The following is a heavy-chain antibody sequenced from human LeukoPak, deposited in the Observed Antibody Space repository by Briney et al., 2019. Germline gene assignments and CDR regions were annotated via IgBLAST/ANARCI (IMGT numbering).Heavy chain of an antibody. J-gene: IGHJ6*03. CDR3: ARDHRSSIWYYYYYMDV. D-gene: IGHD6-6*01. Sequence: GASVKVSCKASGYTFTSYGISWVRQAPGQGLEWMGWISAYNGNTNYAQKLQGRVTMTTDTSTSTAYMELRSLRSDDTAVYYCARDHRSSIWYYYYYMDVWGKGTTVTVSS. V-gene: IGHV1-18*01. CDR2: ISAYNGNT. CDR1: GYTFTSYG.